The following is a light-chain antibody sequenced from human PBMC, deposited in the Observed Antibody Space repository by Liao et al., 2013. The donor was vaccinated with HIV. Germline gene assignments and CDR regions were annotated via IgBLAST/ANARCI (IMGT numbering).Light chain of an antibody. V-gene: IGLV3-1*01. J-gene: IGLJ2*01. CDR2: QDT. Sequence: SDELTQPSSVSVSPGQTASIACSGDELRDKYASWYQQRPGQSPVLVIYQDTKRPSGIPERFSGSNSENTATLTISGTQAIDEADYYCQAWDSRTVVFGGGTKLTVL. CDR1: ELRDKY. CDR3: QAWDSRTVV.